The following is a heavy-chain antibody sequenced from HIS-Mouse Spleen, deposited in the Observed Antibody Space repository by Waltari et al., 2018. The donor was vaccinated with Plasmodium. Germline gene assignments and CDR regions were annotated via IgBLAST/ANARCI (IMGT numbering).Heavy chain of an antibody. Sequence: QVQLVESGGGVVQPGRSLKLSCAASGFTFSSYGLHWVRQAPGKGLEWVAVIWYDGSNKYYADSVKGRFTISRDNSKNTLYLQMNSLRAEDTAVYYCALLGGYSSPFDYWGQGTLVTVSS. CDR3: ALLGGYSSPFDY. D-gene: IGHD6-13*01. J-gene: IGHJ4*02. CDR2: IWYDGSNK. V-gene: IGHV3-33*01. CDR1: GFTFSSYG.